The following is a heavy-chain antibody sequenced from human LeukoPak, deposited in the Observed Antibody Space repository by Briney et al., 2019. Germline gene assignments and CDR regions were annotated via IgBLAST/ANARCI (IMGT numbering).Heavy chain of an antibody. D-gene: IGHD3-10*01. CDR1: GGSISSYY. V-gene: IGHV4-4*07. CDR3: ARDRYYYGSGSYYFDY. J-gene: IGHJ4*02. CDR2: THTSGST. Sequence: SETLSLTCTFSGGSISSYYWSWIRQPAGKGLEWVGRTHTSGSTNYNPSLKSRVTMSVDTSKNQFSLKLSSVTAADTAVYYCARDRYYYGSGSYYFDYWGQGTLVTVSS.